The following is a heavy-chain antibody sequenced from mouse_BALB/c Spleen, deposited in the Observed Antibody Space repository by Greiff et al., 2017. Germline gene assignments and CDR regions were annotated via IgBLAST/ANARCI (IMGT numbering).Heavy chain of an antibody. CDR2: INSNGGST. V-gene: IGHV5-6-2*01. Sequence: EVKVVESGGGLVKLGGSLKLSCAASGFTFSSYYMSWVRQTPEKRLELVAAINSNGGSTYYPDTVKGRFTISRDNAKNTLYLQMSSLKSEDTALYYCARQGNHREAMDYWGQGTSVTVSS. J-gene: IGHJ4*01. CDR1: GFTFSSYY. CDR3: ARQGNHREAMDY.